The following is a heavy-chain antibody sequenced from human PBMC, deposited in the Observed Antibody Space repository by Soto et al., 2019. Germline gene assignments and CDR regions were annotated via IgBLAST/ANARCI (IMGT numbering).Heavy chain of an antibody. CDR1: GGSLSGYS. Sequence: QVQLQQWGAGLLKPSETLSLTCAVGGGSLSGYSWSWIRQSPGKGLEWIGEINHFGSTSYNPSLKSRVTLLVDTSKRQFSLKLSSVTAADTAVYYCARGGAHAYSGSRTYQFGYGMDVWGQGTTVTVSS. CDR2: INHFGST. V-gene: IGHV4-34*02. CDR3: ARGGAHAYSGSRTYQFGYGMDV. D-gene: IGHD3-10*01. J-gene: IGHJ6*02.